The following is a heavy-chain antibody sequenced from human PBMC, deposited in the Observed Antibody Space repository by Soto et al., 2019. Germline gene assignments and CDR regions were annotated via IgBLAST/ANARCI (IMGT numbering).Heavy chain of an antibody. Sequence: PSETLSLTCAVYGGSFSGYYWSWIRQPPGKGLEWIGEINHSGSTNYNPSLKSRVTISVDTSKNQFSLKLSSVTAADTAVYYCARGSAFRSPYYYYYMDVWGKGTTVTASS. V-gene: IGHV4-34*01. CDR1: GGSFSGYY. J-gene: IGHJ6*03. CDR2: INHSGST. CDR3: ARGSAFRSPYYYYYMDV.